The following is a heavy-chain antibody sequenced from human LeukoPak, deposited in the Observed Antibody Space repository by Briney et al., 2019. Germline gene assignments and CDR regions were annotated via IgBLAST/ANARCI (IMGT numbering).Heavy chain of an antibody. Sequence: PGGSLRLSCAASGFTFDDYAMHWVRQAPAKGREGVSGISWNSGSIGYAHSVKGRFTISRDNAKNTLYLQMNSLRAEDTAVYYCARDGDPHGTWYMDVGGKGTTVTASS. CDR3: ARDGDPHGTWYMDV. J-gene: IGHJ6*03. CDR1: GFTFDDYA. V-gene: IGHV3-9*01. D-gene: IGHD4-17*01. CDR2: ISWNSGSI.